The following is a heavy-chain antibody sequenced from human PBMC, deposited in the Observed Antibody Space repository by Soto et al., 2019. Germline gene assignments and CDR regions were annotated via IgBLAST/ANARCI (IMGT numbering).Heavy chain of an antibody. D-gene: IGHD2-2*01. CDR1: GYIFTHYY. J-gene: IGHJ4*02. CDR3: ARKPDYCTSTTCYSLGC. V-gene: IGHV1-46*01. CDR2: INPSDGST. Sequence: QVQLVQSGAEVKKPGASVKVSCKASGYIFTHYYVYWVRQAPGQGLEWMGMINPSDGSTSYAQKLQGRVTMTRDTSTSTVYTELSSLRSEDTTVYYCARKPDYCTSTTCYSLGCWGQGTLVTVSS.